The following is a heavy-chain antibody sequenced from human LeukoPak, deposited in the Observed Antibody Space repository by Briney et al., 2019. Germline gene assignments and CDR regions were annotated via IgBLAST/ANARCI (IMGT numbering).Heavy chain of an antibody. CDR3: ARAGSYSSGWSPRDAFDI. J-gene: IGHJ3*02. D-gene: IGHD6-19*01. V-gene: IGHV4-61*02. Sequence: KPSQTLSLTCTVSGGSISSGGYYWSWIRQPAGKGLEWIGRIYTSGSTNYNPSLKSRVTMSVDTSKNQFSLKLSSVTAADTAVYYCARAGSYSSGWSPRDAFDIWGQGTMVTVSS. CDR2: IYTSGST. CDR1: GGSISSGGYY.